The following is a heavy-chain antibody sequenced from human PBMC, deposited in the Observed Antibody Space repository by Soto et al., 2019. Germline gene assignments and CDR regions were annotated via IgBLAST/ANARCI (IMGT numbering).Heavy chain of an antibody. CDR3: ARGWWEPYYFDY. V-gene: IGHV3-53*01. CDR1: GFTVSSNY. D-gene: IGHD1-26*01. Sequence: GGSLRLSCAASGFTVSSNYMSWVRRAPGKGLEWVSVIYSGGSTYYADSVKGRFTISRDNSKNTLYLQMNSLRAEDTAVYYCARGWWEPYYFDYWGQGTLVTVSS. J-gene: IGHJ4*02. CDR2: IYSGGST.